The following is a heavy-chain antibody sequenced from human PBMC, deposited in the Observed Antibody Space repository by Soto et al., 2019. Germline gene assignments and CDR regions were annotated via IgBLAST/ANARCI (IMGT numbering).Heavy chain of an antibody. V-gene: IGHV3-11*01. CDR2: ISGSGSTI. CDR1: GFTFSDYY. D-gene: IGHD2-2*01. J-gene: IGHJ1*01. CDR3: AIDCSSSSCYGYFQH. Sequence: QVQLVESGGGLVKPGGALRLSCAASGFTFSDYYMSWIRQAPGKGLEWVSHISGSGSTIYFADSVKGRFTISRDNAKNALYLQINSLRAEYTAVYYCAIDCSSSSCYGYFQHWGQGTRVTDSS.